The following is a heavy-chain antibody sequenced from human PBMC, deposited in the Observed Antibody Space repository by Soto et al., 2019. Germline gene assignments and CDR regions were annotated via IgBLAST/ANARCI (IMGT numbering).Heavy chain of an antibody. CDR2: INSDVSST. CDR3: ARGDYGNTRPFDD. CDR1: GFTFSSYW. V-gene: IGHV3-74*01. Sequence: PGGSLRLSCAASGFTFSSYWMHWVRQAPGKGLVWVSRINSDVSSTSYADSVRGRFTISRDTAKNTLYLQMSSLRAEDTAVYYCARGDYGNTRPFDDWGHGTLVTVSS. J-gene: IGHJ4*01. D-gene: IGHD4-17*01.